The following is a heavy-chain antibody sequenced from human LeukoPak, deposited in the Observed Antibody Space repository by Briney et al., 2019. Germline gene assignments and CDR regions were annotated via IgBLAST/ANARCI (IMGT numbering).Heavy chain of an antibody. CDR2: ISGSGGST. J-gene: IGHJ4*02. CDR3: AKDLAVR. Sequence: SSSSYYWGWIRQPPGKGREWVSAISGSGGSTYYADSVKGRFTISRDNSKNTLYLQMNSLRAEDTAVYYCAKDLAVRWGQGTLVTVSS. V-gene: IGHV3-23*01. D-gene: IGHD2-21*01. CDR1: SSSSYY.